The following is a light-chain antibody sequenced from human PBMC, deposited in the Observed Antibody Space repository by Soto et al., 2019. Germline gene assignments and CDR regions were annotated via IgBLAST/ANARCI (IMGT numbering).Light chain of an antibody. CDR3: AAWDDSLNGYV. Sequence: QSVLTQPPSASGTPGQRVTISCSGSSSNIGSNAVNWYQQLPGTAPKLLIYKNNERPSGVPDRFSGSKSGTSASLAISGLQSEDEADYHCAAWDDSLNGYVFGTGTKVTVL. V-gene: IGLV1-44*01. CDR2: KNN. J-gene: IGLJ1*01. CDR1: SSNIGSNA.